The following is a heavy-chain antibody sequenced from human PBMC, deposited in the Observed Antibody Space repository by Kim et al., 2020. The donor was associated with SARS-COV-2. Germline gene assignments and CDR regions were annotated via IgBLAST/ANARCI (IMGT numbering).Heavy chain of an antibody. J-gene: IGHJ4*02. Sequence: GGSLRLSCAASGFTFSSYSMNWVRQAPGKGLEWVSSISSSSSYIYYADSVKGRFTISRDNAKNSLYLQMNSLRAEDTAVYYCARNYYDSRTLVGWGPSDYWGQGTLVTVSS. V-gene: IGHV3-21*01. CDR2: ISSSSSYI. CDR3: ARNYYDSRTLVGWGPSDY. D-gene: IGHD3-22*01. CDR1: GFTFSSYS.